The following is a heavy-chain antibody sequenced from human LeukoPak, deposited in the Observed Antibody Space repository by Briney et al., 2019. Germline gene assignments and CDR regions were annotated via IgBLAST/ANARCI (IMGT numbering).Heavy chain of an antibody. J-gene: IGHJ6*03. V-gene: IGHV1-69*02. CDR3: ARVMYPYYMDV. D-gene: IGHD2-2*01. Sequence: SVKVSCKASGCTFSSYTISWVRQAPGQGLEWIGRIIPILGIANYAQKFQGRVTITADKSTSTAYMELSSLRSEDTAVYYCARVMYPYYMDVWGKGTTVTVSS. CDR1: GCTFSSYT. CDR2: IIPILGIA.